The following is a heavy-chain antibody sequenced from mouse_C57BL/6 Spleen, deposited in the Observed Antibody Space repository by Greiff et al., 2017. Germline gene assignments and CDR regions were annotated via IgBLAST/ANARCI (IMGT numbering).Heavy chain of an antibody. V-gene: IGHV3-6*01. CDR2: RSYDGSN. CDR1: GYSITSGYY. CDR3: ARDRAFIH. J-gene: IGHJ4*01. Sequence: EVQLQQSGPGLVKPSQSLSLTCSVTGYSITSGYYWNWIRQFPGNKLEWMGYRSYDGSNNYNPSLKNRISITRDTSKNQFFLKLNSVTTEDTATYYCARDRAFIHWGQGTSVTVSS. D-gene: IGHD3-1*01.